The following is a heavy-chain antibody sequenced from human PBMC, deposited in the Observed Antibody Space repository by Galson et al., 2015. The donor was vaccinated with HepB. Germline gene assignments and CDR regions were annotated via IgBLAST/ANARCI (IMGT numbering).Heavy chain of an antibody. CDR3: ARDIEPPGIVLDY. CDR1: GFTFSRYW. CDR2: INPGGSEK. V-gene: IGHV3-7*01. J-gene: IGHJ4*02. Sequence: SLRLSCAASGFTFSRYWMIWVRQAPGKGLEWVANINPGGSEKYYVDSVKGRFTISRDNAKNSLYLQMNSLRADDTAIYYCARDIEPPGIVLDYWGQGILVTVSS. D-gene: IGHD3-16*02.